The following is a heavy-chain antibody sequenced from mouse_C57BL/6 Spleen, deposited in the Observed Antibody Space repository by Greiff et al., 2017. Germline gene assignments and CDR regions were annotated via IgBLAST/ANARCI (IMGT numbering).Heavy chain of an antibody. CDR3: ARWNYDYEAGEAMDY. J-gene: IGHJ4*01. V-gene: IGHV1-72*01. CDR2: FDPNSGGT. Sequence: QVQLQQPGAELVKPGASVKLSCKASGYTFTSYWMHWVKQRPGRGLEWIGRFDPNSGGTKYNEKFKSKATLTVDKPSSTAYMQLSSLTSEDSAAYYCARWNYDYEAGEAMDYWGQGTSVTVSS. D-gene: IGHD2-4*01. CDR1: GYTFTSYW.